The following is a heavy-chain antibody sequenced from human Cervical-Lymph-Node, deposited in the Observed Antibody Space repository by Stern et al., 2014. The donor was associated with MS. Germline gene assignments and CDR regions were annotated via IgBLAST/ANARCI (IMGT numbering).Heavy chain of an antibody. V-gene: IGHV1-8*01. D-gene: IGHD3-3*01. CDR2: MNPNSGNR. J-gene: IGHJ5*02. Sequence: VQLLESGAEVKKPGASVKVSCKASGYTFTSYDINWVRQATGQGLEWMGWMNPNSGNRCYEQNVQGIITMPKNTARGTAYMELSSLRSEEAAGCYWARGPNYDFWRSYRPPPWFDPWGQGTLVTVSS. CDR1: GYTFTSYD. CDR3: ARGPNYDFWRSYRPPPWFDP.